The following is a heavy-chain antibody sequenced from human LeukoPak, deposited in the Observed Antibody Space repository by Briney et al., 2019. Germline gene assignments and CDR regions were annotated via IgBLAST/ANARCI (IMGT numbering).Heavy chain of an antibody. D-gene: IGHD3-10*01. CDR3: ANDYRSGSFHDF. V-gene: IGHV3-23*01. J-gene: IGHJ4*02. CDR1: GFAFSSYA. CDR2: ISRRDDYT. Sequence: GGSLRLSCAASGFAFSSYAMGWVRQPPGKGLEWVSVISRRDDYTYYADSVKGRFTISRDNFKNTLYLQMNTLRAEDTAVYYCANDYRSGSFHDFWGQGTLVSVSS.